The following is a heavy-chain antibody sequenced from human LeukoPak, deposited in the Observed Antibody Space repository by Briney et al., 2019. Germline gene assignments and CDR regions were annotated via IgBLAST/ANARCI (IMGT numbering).Heavy chain of an antibody. CDR1: GFTFSTYS. D-gene: IGHD6-19*01. CDR3: ARTWNNGGWYVTFDY. CDR2: ISSSSSTI. Sequence: GGSLRLSCAASGFTFSTYSMNWVRQAPGKGLEWVSYISSSSSTIYYADSVKGRFTISRDNAEKSLYLQMNSLRAEDTAVYYCARTWNNGGWYVTFDYWGQGTLVTVSS. J-gene: IGHJ4*02. V-gene: IGHV3-48*04.